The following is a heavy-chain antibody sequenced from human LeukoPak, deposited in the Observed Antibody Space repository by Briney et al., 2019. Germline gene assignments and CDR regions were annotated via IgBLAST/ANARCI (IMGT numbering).Heavy chain of an antibody. Sequence: ASVTVSCTASGYTFTSYGISWVRQAPGQGLEWMGWTSGYNGNTIYAQKLQGRVIMTTDTSTSTAYMELRSLRSDDTAVYYCARDGGLRVEAFDYWGQGTLITVSS. CDR1: GYTFTSYG. CDR3: ARDGGLRVEAFDY. J-gene: IGHJ4*02. V-gene: IGHV1-18*01. CDR2: TSGYNGNT. D-gene: IGHD2-8*02.